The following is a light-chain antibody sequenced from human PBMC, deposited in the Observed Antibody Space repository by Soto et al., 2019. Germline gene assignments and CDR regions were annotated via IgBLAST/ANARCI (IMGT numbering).Light chain of an antibody. J-gene: IGLJ3*02. V-gene: IGLV2-14*01. CDR3: NSYTKSSTLNWV. CDR2: EVS. CDR1: SSDVGGYNY. Sequence: QSALTQPASVSGSPGQSITISCIGTSSDVGGYNYVSWYQQHPGKAPKLMIYEVSNRPSGVSNRFSGSKSGNTASLTISGLQDEDDADYYCNSYTKSSTLNWVFGGGTKLTVL.